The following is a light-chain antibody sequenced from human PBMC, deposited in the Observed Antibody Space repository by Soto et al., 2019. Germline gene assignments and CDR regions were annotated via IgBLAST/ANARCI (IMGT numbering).Light chain of an antibody. Sequence: DIQMTQSPSTLSASVGDRVTITCRASQSISSWLAWYQQKPGKAPKLLIYDASSLESGVPSRFSGSGSGTEFTLTISSLQPDDFATYYCQQYNSSPYTFDQGTKKEIK. CDR1: QSISSW. J-gene: IGKJ2*01. CDR2: DAS. CDR3: QQYNSSPYT. V-gene: IGKV1-5*01.